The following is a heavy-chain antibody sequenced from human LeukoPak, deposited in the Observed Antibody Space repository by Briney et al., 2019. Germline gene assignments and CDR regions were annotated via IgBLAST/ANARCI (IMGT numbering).Heavy chain of an antibody. V-gene: IGHV3-23*01. Sequence: GGSLRLSCAASGFIFNNYGLNWVRQAPGKGLEWVSAISNDGGGTQYADFVEGRFTISRDNSKNTLFLQMSSLRAEDTALYYCAKGSSGYFADLWGQGTLVPVSS. CDR2: ISNDGGGT. D-gene: IGHD3-22*01. CDR1: GFIFNNYG. CDR3: AKGSSGYFADL. J-gene: IGHJ5*02.